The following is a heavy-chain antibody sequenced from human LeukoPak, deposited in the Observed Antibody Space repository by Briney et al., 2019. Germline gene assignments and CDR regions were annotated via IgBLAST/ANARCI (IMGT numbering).Heavy chain of an antibody. J-gene: IGHJ3*02. CDR3: AKDPPTRAQDAFDI. Sequence: PGGSLRLSCAASGFTFDDYAMHWVRQAPGKGLEWVSLISGDGGSTHYADSVKGRFTISRDNNKNSLYLQMNSLRTEDTALYYCAKDPPTRAQDAFDIWGQGTMVTVSS. CDR1: GFTFDDYA. V-gene: IGHV3-43*02. D-gene: IGHD1-1*01. CDR2: ISGDGGST.